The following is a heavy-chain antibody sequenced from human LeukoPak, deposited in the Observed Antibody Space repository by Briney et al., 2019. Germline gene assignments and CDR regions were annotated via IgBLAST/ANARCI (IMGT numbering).Heavy chain of an antibody. Sequence: SVKVSCKASGFTFTSSAMQWVRQARGQRLEWIGWIVVGSDNTNYAQNFHGRVTMTRDMSTSTVYLELSSLRSEDTAVYYCARAAGVTAAAGYLFDYWGQGTLVTVSS. J-gene: IGHJ4*02. CDR2: IVVGSDNT. D-gene: IGHD6-13*01. CDR3: ARAAGVTAAAGYLFDY. CDR1: GFTFTSSA. V-gene: IGHV1-58*02.